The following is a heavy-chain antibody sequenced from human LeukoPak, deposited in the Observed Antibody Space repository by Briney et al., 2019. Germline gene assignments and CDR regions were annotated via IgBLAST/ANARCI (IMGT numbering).Heavy chain of an antibody. CDR1: GFTFSSYG. Sequence: GGSLRLSCAASGFTFSSYGMHWVRQAPGKGLEWVAVISYDGSNKYYADSVKGRFTISRDNSKNTLYLQMNSLRAEDTAVYYCASGSYYPFDYWGQGTLVTVSS. CDR3: ASGSYYPFDY. J-gene: IGHJ4*02. V-gene: IGHV3-30*03. D-gene: IGHD1-26*01. CDR2: ISYDGSNK.